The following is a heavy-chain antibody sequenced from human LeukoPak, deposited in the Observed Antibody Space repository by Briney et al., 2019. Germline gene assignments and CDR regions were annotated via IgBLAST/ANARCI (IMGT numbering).Heavy chain of an antibody. D-gene: IGHD3-16*01. CDR1: GFTFSSKW. V-gene: IGHV3-7*01. Sequence: GGSLRLSCAASGFTFSSKWMSWVRQAPGKGLEWVANIKYDGSEKYYVGSVKGRFTISRDDAKNSLYLQMNSLRAEDTAVYYCARDGPRLEEIYWGQGTLVTVSS. J-gene: IGHJ4*02. CDR3: ARDGPRLEEIY. CDR2: IKYDGSEK.